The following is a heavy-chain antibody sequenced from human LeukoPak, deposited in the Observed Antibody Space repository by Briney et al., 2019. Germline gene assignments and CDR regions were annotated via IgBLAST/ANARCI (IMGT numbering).Heavy chain of an antibody. CDR2: ISSSSSYI. Sequence: GGSLRLSCAASGFTFSSYSMNWVRQAPGKGLEWVSSISSSSSYIYYADSVKGRFTISRDNAKNSLYLQMNSLRAKDTAVYYCTIAAAAADAFDIWGQGTMVTVSS. J-gene: IGHJ3*02. CDR1: GFTFSSYS. V-gene: IGHV3-21*01. CDR3: TIAAAAADAFDI. D-gene: IGHD6-13*01.